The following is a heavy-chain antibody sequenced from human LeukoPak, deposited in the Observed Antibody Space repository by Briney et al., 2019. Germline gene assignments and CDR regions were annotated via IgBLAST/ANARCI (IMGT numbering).Heavy chain of an antibody. D-gene: IGHD5-12*01. CDR2: IYPTGST. V-gene: IGHV4-38-2*02. J-gene: IGHJ4*02. CDR3: ARSGSGYLRYYFDY. Sequence: SETLSLTCTVSGYSISSGYYWGWIRQPPGKGLEWIGNIYPTGSTYYNPSLKSRVTISVDTSKNQFSLKLSSVTAADTAVYYCARSGSGYLRYYFDYWGQGTLVTVSS. CDR1: GYSISSGYY.